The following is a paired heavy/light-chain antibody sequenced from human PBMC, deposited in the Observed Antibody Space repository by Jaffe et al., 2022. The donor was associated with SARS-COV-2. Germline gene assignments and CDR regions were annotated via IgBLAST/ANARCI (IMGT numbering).Heavy chain of an antibody. CDR3: VKGAAGGIFDC. CDR1: GFTFEDYA. J-gene: IGHJ4*02. CDR2: ITWNSDTL. Sequence: EEELVEYGGGLEQPGRSLRLSCTASGFTFEDYAMHWVRLAPGKGLEWVSGITWNSDTLEYADSVKGRFTISRDNVKNSLHLEMSSLRVEDTALYYCVKGAAGGIFDCWGQGTQVTVSS. V-gene: IGHV3-9*01. D-gene: IGHD2-8*02.
Light chain of an antibody. J-gene: IGKJ3*01. V-gene: IGKV1-33*01. Sequence: DIQMTQSPSSLSASVGDRVTITCQASQDISKYLNWYQLKPGRAPKLLIYEASNVEVGVPPRFSGSGSGTDFTFTISNLQPEDFATYYCQQYHNVRGTFGPGTKVDIK. CDR2: EAS. CDR1: QDISKY. CDR3: QQYHNVRGT.